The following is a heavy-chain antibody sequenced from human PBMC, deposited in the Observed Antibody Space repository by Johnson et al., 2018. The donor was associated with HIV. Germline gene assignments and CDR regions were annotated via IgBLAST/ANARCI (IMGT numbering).Heavy chain of an antibody. V-gene: IGHV3-7*05. D-gene: IGHD7-27*01. CDR3: ASTLTGDFGAFDI. J-gene: IGHJ3*02. Sequence: VQLVESGGGLVQPGGSLRLSCAASGFTFSSYWMSWVRQAPGKGLEWVANIKQDGSEKYYVDSVKGRFTISRENAKNSLYLQMNSLRAEDTAVYYCASTLTGDFGAFDIWGQGTMVTVSS. CDR1: GFTFSSYW. CDR2: IKQDGSEK.